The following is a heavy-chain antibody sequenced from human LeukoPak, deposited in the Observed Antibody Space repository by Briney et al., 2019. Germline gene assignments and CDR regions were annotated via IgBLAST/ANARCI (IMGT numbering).Heavy chain of an antibody. Sequence: GGSLRLSCAASGFTFSSYAMSWVRQAPGKGLEWVSAISGSGGSTYYADSVKGRFTISRDNSKNTLYLQMNSLRAEDTAVYYCAKQGSSGWCGTLGDYWGQGTLVTVSS. CDR3: AKQGSSGWCGTLGDY. D-gene: IGHD6-19*01. J-gene: IGHJ4*02. CDR2: ISGSGGST. CDR1: GFTFSSYA. V-gene: IGHV3-23*01.